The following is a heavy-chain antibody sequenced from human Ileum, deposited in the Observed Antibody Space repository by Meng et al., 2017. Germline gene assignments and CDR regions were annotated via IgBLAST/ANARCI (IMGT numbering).Heavy chain of an antibody. CDR1: GYTFTDYW. D-gene: IGHD3-10*01. Sequence: GEPLKISCQGSGYTFTDYWIAWVRQKPGKGLEWLGLIHPRKSDLIYSPSFQGQVTISADKSIATAYLQWSSLKASDAAMYYCARRGGFGDLDFWGQGTTVTVSS. CDR3: ARRGGFGDLDF. J-gene: IGHJ6*02. CDR2: IHPRKSDL. V-gene: IGHV5-51*01.